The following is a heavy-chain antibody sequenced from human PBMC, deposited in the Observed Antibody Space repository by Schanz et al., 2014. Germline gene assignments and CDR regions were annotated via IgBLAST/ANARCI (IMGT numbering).Heavy chain of an antibody. CDR1: GFTFSSYA. J-gene: IGHJ4*02. CDR2: ISYDGSTK. Sequence: VQLVESGGGVVQPGRSLRLSCAASGFTFSSYAMHWVRQAPGKGLEWVAVISYDGSTKYYADSVKGRFTISRDNSKNTLYLQMNSLRAEDTAVYYCAREGQYYYDSTDYFDYWGQGTLVTVSS. CDR3: AREGQYYYDSTDYFDY. D-gene: IGHD3-22*01. V-gene: IGHV3-30*04.